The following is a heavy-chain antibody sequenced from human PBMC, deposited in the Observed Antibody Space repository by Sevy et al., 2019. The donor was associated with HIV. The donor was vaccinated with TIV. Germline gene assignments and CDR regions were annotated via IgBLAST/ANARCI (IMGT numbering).Heavy chain of an antibody. D-gene: IGHD3-16*01. CDR2: ISGGGGSV. Sequence: GGSLRLSCAASGFIFRTYAMTWVRQAPGKGLEWVSTISGGGGSVYYADSVKGRFTISRDNSNNRLYLQMNTLRAEDTAVYSCAREEITGFDYWGRGTLVTVSS. J-gene: IGHJ4*02. CDR1: GFIFRTYA. CDR3: AREEITGFDY. V-gene: IGHV3-23*01.